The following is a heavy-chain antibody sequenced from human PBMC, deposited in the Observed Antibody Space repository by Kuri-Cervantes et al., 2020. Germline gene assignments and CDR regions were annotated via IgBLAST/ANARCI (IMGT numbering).Heavy chain of an antibody. Sequence: GSLRLSCAVSGGSISSSNWWSWVRQPPGKGLEWIGEIYHSGSTNYNPSLKSRVTISVDKSKNQFSLKLSSVTAADTAVYYCASYCSGGSCYSGYFQHWGQSTLVTVSS. CDR1: GGSISSSNW. CDR2: IYHSGST. D-gene: IGHD2-15*01. J-gene: IGHJ1*01. CDR3: ASYCSGGSCYSGYFQH. V-gene: IGHV4-4*02.